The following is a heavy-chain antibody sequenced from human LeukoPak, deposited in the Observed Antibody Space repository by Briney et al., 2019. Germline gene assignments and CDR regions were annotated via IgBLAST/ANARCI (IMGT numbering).Heavy chain of an antibody. CDR1: GGSISSGSYY. D-gene: IGHD3-10*01. CDR2: IYTSGST. V-gene: IGHV4-61*02. J-gene: IGHJ5*02. CDR3: ARFLRFGENNWFDP. Sequence: PSQTLSLTCTVSGGSISSGSYYWSWIRQPAGKGLEWIGRIYTSGSTNYNPSLKSRVTISVDTSKNQFSLKLSSVTAADTAVYYCARFLRFGENNWFDPWGQGTLVTVSS.